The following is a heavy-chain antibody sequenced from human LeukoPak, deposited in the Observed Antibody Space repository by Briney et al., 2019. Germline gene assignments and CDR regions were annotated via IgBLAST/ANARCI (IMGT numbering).Heavy chain of an antibody. Sequence: ASVKVSCKASGYTFTGYYMHWVRQAPGQVLEWMGRINPNSGGTNYAQKFQGRVTMTRDTSISTAYMELSRLRSDDTAVYYCARDNIMVRGATIDYWGQGTLVTVSS. CDR3: ARDNIMVRGATIDY. CDR1: GYTFTGYY. V-gene: IGHV1-2*06. D-gene: IGHD3-10*01. J-gene: IGHJ4*02. CDR2: INPNSGGT.